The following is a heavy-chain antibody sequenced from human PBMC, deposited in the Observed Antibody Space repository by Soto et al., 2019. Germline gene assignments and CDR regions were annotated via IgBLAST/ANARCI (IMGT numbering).Heavy chain of an antibody. D-gene: IGHD1-26*01. CDR3: AREVGYAGYYYGMDV. V-gene: IGHV3-33*01. Sequence: PGGSLRLSCAASGFTFSSYGMHWVRQAPGKGLEWVAVIWYDGSNKYYADSVKGRFTISRDNSKNTLYLQMNSLRAEDTAVYYCAREVGYAGYYYGMDVWGQGSTVIVSS. J-gene: IGHJ6*02. CDR2: IWYDGSNK. CDR1: GFTFSSYG.